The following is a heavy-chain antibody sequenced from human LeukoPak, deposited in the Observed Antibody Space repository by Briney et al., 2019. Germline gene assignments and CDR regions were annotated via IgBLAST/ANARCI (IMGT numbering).Heavy chain of an antibody. Sequence: GGSLRLSCAASGLSFSSYGMHWVRQALGKGLEWVSYISSSGSTIYYADSVKGRFTISRDNAKNSLYLQMSSLRAEDTAVYYCARDLNWETYWGQGTLVTVSS. V-gene: IGHV3-48*04. D-gene: IGHD1-1*01. CDR1: GLSFSSYG. CDR2: ISSSGSTI. J-gene: IGHJ4*02. CDR3: ARDLNWETY.